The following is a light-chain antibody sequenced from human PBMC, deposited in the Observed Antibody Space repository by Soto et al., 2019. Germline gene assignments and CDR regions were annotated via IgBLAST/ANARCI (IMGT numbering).Light chain of an antibody. V-gene: IGKV3-20*01. Sequence: DIVLTQGPGTLSLSPGERTTVSGRASQSVSSSYLAWYQQKPGQAPRLLIYGASSRATGIPDRFSGSGSGTDFTLTISRLEPEDFAVYYCQQYGSSRWTFGQGTKVDIK. CDR1: QSVSSSY. CDR2: GAS. CDR3: QQYGSSRWT. J-gene: IGKJ1*01.